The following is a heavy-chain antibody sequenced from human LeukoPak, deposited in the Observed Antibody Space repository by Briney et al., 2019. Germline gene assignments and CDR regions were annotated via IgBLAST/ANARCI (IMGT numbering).Heavy chain of an antibody. Sequence: GGSLRLSCAVSGITLSNYGMSWVRQAPGKGLEWVAGISDSGGTTNYADSVKGRFTVSRDNHKNTLYLQMNSLRAEDTAVYFCAKRGVVIRVILVGFHKQAYYFESWGQGVLVTVSS. V-gene: IGHV3-23*01. J-gene: IGHJ4*02. CDR2: ISDSGGTT. CDR1: GITLSNYG. CDR3: AKRGVVIRVILVGFHKQAYYFES. D-gene: IGHD3-22*01.